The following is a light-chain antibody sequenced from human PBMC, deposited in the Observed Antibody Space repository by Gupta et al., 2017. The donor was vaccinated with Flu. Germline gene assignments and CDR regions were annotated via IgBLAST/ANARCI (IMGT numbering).Light chain of an antibody. V-gene: IGLV3-21*02. CDR1: NIRGTT. Sequence: SYVLTQPPSVSVAPGQTAPLTRGGNNIRGTTLHSFQQKPGQAPVLVVYDDTFRPSGIPERFSGSNSGSTATLTMSRVEAGDEADYYCQLWDSNSDHPGVFGGGTKLTV. CDR2: DDT. J-gene: IGLJ3*02. CDR3: QLWDSNSDHPGV.